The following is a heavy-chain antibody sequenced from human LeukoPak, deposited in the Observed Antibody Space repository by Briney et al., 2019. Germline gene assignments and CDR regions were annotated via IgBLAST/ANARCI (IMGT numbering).Heavy chain of an antibody. CDR2: INQDGSEK. Sequence: GGSLRLSCAASGFTNSTYWMGWVRQAPGKGLEWVANINQDGSEKYYVDSVRGRFTISRDNAKNSLYLQMNSLRGEDTAVYYCARNAPFDYWGQGTLVTVSS. J-gene: IGHJ4*02. V-gene: IGHV3-7*01. CDR1: GFTNSTYW. CDR3: ARNAPFDY.